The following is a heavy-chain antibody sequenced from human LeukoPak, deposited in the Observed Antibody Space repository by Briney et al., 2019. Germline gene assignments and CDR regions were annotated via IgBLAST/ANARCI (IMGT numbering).Heavy chain of an antibody. CDR2: INPNSGDT. CDR3: ASYSTSSGDAFDI. Sequence: GASVKVSCKASGYTFSGQYIHWVRKSPGRGLEWMGWINPNSGDTDYAQKFQGRVTMTRDTSISTAYIELSSLRSDDTAVYYCASYSTSSGDAFDIWGQGTMVTVSS. CDR1: GYTFSGQY. D-gene: IGHD6-6*01. J-gene: IGHJ3*02. V-gene: IGHV1-2*02.